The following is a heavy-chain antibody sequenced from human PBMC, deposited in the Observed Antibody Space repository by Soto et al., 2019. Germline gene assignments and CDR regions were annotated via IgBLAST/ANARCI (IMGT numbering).Heavy chain of an antibody. CDR3: AKTLSNSWLHHAFDI. CDR2: IYPADSDT. Sequence: PGESLKISCKGSGYSFTTYWIGWVRQMPGKGLEWMGIIYPADSDTRYSPSFQGQVTISADKSISTAYLQWSSLKASDTAMYYCAKTLSNSWLHHAFDIWGQGTMVTVSS. V-gene: IGHV5-51*01. CDR1: GYSFTTYW. J-gene: IGHJ3*02. D-gene: IGHD6-13*01.